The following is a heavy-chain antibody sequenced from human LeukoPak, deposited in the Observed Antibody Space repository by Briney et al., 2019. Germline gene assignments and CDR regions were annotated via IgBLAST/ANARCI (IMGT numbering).Heavy chain of an antibody. V-gene: IGHV5-51*01. Sequence: GESLQISCKGSGYSFTSYWIGWVRQMPGKGLEWMGIIYPGDSDTRYSPPFQGQVTISADKSISTAYLQWSSLKASDTAMYYCARLQAPSSWYSLYWGQGTLVTVSS. CDR2: IYPGDSDT. CDR3: ARLQAPSSWYSLY. CDR1: GYSFTSYW. D-gene: IGHD6-13*01. J-gene: IGHJ4*02.